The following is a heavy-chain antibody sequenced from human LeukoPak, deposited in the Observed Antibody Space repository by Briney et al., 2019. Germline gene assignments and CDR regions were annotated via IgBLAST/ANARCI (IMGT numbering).Heavy chain of an antibody. Sequence: ASVKVSCKASGYTFTGYYMHWVRQAPGQGLEWMGWINPNSGGTYSAQKFQGWVTMTRDTSISTAYMELSRLTSDDTAVYYCARANAPYCSSTSCLFDYWGQGTLVTVSS. CDR3: ARANAPYCSSTSCLFDY. D-gene: IGHD2-2*01. CDR1: GYTFTGYY. CDR2: INPNSGGT. J-gene: IGHJ4*02. V-gene: IGHV1-2*04.